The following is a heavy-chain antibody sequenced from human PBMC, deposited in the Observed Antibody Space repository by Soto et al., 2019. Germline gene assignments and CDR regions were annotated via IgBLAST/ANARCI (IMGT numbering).Heavy chain of an antibody. D-gene: IGHD6-6*01. CDR3: AGGSSKSWFDP. J-gene: IGHJ5*02. CDR1: Y. CDR2: IYYSGST. V-gene: IGHV4-31*02. Sequence: YWIGWIRQHPGKGLEWIGYIYYSGSTYYNPSLKSRVSISADTSNNQFSLKLTSVTAADTAVYYCAGGSSKSWFDPWGQGTLVTVSS.